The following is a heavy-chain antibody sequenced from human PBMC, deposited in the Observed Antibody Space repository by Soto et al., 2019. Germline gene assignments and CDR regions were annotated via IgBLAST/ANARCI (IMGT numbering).Heavy chain of an antibody. CDR3: ARAGSYGDFFDY. J-gene: IGHJ4*02. D-gene: IGHD4-17*01. CDR1: GGSMSSNY. Sequence: KPSETLSLTCTVSGGSMSSNYWTWIRQSPGKGLEWIGYIYYTGSTKYNPSLKSRVTISLDTSKNQFSLRLTSVTSADTAVHYCARAGSYGDFFDYWGQGAQVTVSS. V-gene: IGHV4-59*01. CDR2: IYYTGST.